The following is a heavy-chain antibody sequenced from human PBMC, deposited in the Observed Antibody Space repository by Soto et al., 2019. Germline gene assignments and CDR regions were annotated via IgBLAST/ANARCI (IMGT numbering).Heavy chain of an antibody. CDR2: IWYDGSNK. Sequence: QMHLVESGGGVVQPGRSLTLSCVASGVTFTSYGIHWVRQAPGKGLERVAGIWYDGSNKYYGDSVKGRFSISRDNSKNTVYLQINSLRAEDTAVYYCARDRRFLEWLDYWGQGPLVSVSS. D-gene: IGHD3-3*01. CDR1: GVTFTSYG. V-gene: IGHV3-33*01. J-gene: IGHJ4*02. CDR3: ARDRRFLEWLDY.